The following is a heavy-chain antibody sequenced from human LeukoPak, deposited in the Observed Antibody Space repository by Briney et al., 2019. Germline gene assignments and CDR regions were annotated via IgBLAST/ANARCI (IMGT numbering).Heavy chain of an antibody. CDR3: AKGSSSWYGSDFDY. J-gene: IGHJ4*02. D-gene: IGHD6-13*01. CDR2: INTDGSST. CDR1: GFTFSSYW. Sequence: GGSLRLSCAASGFTFSSYWMHWVRQAPGKGLVWVSRINTDGSSTSYADSVKGRFTISRDNAKNTLCLQMNSLRAEDTAVYYCAKGSSSWYGSDFDYWGQGTLVTVSS. V-gene: IGHV3-74*01.